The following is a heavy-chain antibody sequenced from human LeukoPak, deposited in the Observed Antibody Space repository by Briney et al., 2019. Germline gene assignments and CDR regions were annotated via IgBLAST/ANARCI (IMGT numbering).Heavy chain of an antibody. CDR1: GFTFSSYE. Sequence: GGSLRLSCAASGFTFSSYEMNWVRQAPGKGLEWVSYIDSSGRSIHYADSVKGRLTTSRDNAKNSLYLQMNSLRAEDTAVYYCAKTTMIVVVVEPVDAFDIWGQGTMVTVSS. D-gene: IGHD3-22*01. J-gene: IGHJ3*02. V-gene: IGHV3-48*03. CDR2: IDSSGRSI. CDR3: AKTTMIVVVVEPVDAFDI.